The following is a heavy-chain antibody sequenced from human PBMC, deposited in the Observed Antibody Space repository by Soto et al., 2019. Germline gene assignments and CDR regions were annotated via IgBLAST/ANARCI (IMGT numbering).Heavy chain of an antibody. Sequence: EVQLVASGGDLVQPGGSLRLSCAASGFTFTSYWVHWVRQAPGKGLVWVSRINSDGTTANYADSVTGRFTISRDNAKNTVYLQMNSLRVEDTAVYYCARGIKNYYGVDVWGQGTTGTVSS. CDR1: GFTFTSYW. CDR3: ARGIKNYYGVDV. V-gene: IGHV3-74*01. CDR2: INSDGTTA. J-gene: IGHJ6*02.